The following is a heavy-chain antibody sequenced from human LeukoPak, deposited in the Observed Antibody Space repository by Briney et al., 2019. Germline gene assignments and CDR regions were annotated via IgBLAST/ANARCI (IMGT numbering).Heavy chain of an antibody. CDR3: ARSRLDSSSWYGADAFDI. CDR1: GGTFISYA. J-gene: IGHJ3*02. CDR2: IIPIFGTA. Sequence: SVKVSCKASGGTFISYAISWVRQAPGQGLEWMGWIIPIFGTANYAQKFQGRVTITADESTSTAYMELSSLRSEDTAVYYCARSRLDSSSWYGADAFDIWGQGTMVTVSS. D-gene: IGHD6-13*01. V-gene: IGHV1-69*13.